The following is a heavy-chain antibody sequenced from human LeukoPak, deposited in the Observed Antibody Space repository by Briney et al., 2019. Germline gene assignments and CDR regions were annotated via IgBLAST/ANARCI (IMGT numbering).Heavy chain of an antibody. Sequence: GGSLRLSCAVSGVTNYAISWVRQAPGKGLEWVSVISGSGGSTYYADSVKGRFTISRDTSGNTIYLQMNSLRADDTAVYYCATSPRVTLYVMGDFAYWGQGTLVTVSS. D-gene: IGHD3-16*01. CDR3: ATSPRVTLYVMGDFAY. CDR2: ISGSGGST. V-gene: IGHV3-23*01. CDR1: GVTNYA. J-gene: IGHJ4*02.